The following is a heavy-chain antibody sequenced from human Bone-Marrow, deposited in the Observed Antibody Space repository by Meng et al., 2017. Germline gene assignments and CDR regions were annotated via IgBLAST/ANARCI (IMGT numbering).Heavy chain of an antibody. CDR1: GFDFSSYA. J-gene: IGHJ4*02. D-gene: IGHD5-18*01. V-gene: IGHV3-23*04. Sequence: EVLLVESGEVLVQPVWSLSLASAASGFDFSSYAMSCVCHARGKGLEWVSAISGSGGTTYYADSVKRRFTISRDNSKNTLYLQMNRLRAEDTAVYYCAKDPIQLWLYFDYWGQGTLVTVSS. CDR3: AKDPIQLWLYFDY. CDR2: ISGSGGTT.